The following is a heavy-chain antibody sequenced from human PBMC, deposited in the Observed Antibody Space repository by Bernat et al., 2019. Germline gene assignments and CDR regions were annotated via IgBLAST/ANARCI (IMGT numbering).Heavy chain of an antibody. V-gene: IGHV4-39*01. CDR1: GGSISSSSFY. CDR3: ARHHKDPTYDY. Sequence: QLQLQESGPRLVKPSETLSLTCSVYGGSISSSSFYWAWVRLPPGKGLEWIGSIDYSGGTYYSPSLKSRITISVDTSKTQFSLNLRSVTAADTAIYYCARHHKDPTYDYWGQGTLVTVSS. J-gene: IGHJ4*02. CDR2: IDYSGGT.